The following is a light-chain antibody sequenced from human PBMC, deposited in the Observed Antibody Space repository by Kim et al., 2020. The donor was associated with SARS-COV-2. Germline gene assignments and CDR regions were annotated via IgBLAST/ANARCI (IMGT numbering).Light chain of an antibody. CDR3: SSYTSSSTLGV. J-gene: IGLJ3*02. Sequence: QSITISCNGTSSDVGGYNYVYWYQQHPGKAPKLMIYDVSNRPSGVSNRFSGSKSGNTAYLTISGLQAEDEADYYCSSYTSSSTLGVFGGGTQLTVL. CDR1: SSDVGGYNY. CDR2: DVS. V-gene: IGLV2-14*03.